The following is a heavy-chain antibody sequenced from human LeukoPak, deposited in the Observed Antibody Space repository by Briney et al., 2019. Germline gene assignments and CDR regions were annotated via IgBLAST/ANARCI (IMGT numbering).Heavy chain of an antibody. CDR1: GGSFSGYY. D-gene: IGHD2-21*02. J-gene: IGHJ4*02. Sequence: SETLSLTCAVYGGSFSGYYWSWIRQPPGKGLEWIGEINHSGSTNYNPSLKSRVTISVDTSKNQFSLKLSSVTAADTAVYYCARDIVRCGGDCYSFDYWGQGTLVTVSS. CDR2: INHSGST. V-gene: IGHV4-34*01. CDR3: ARDIVRCGGDCYSFDY.